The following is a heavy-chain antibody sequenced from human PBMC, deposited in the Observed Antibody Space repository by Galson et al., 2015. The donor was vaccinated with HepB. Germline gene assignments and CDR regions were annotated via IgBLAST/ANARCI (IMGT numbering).Heavy chain of an antibody. J-gene: IGHJ4*02. Sequence: SLRLSCAASGFTFSSYGMHWVRQAPGKGLEWVAVISYDGSNKYYADSVRGRFTISRDNSKNTLYLQMNSLRAEDTAVYYCARVYGSGSYYRGYFDYWGQGTLVTVSS. CDR1: GFTFSSYG. V-gene: IGHV3-30*03. CDR2: ISYDGSNK. D-gene: IGHD3-10*01. CDR3: ARVYGSGSYYRGYFDY.